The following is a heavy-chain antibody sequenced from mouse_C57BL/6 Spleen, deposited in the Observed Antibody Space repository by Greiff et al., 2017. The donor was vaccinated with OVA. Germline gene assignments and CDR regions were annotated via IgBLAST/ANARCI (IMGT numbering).Heavy chain of an antibody. J-gene: IGHJ3*01. CDR2: INPSSGYT. Sequence: QVQLQQSGAELARPGASVKMSCKASGYTFTSYTMHWVKQRPGQGLEWIGYINPSSGYTKYNQKFKDKATLTADKSSSTAYMQLSSLTSEDSAVYYCAPTVAPWFAYWGQGTLVTVSA. D-gene: IGHD1-1*01. V-gene: IGHV1-4*01. CDR3: APTVAPWFAY. CDR1: GYTFTSYT.